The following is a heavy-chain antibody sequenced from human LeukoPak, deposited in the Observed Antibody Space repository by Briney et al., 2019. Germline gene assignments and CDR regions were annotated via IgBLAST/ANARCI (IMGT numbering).Heavy chain of an antibody. CDR1: GGFISSYY. J-gene: IGHJ6*03. CDR2: IYTSGST. V-gene: IGHV4-4*09. D-gene: IGHD4-11*01. Sequence: PSETLSLTCTVSGGFISSYYCSWIRQPPGKGLEWIGYIYTSGSTNYNPSLKSRVTISVDTFKNQFSLKLSSVTAADTAVYYCARRGYSNYEYYYYMDVWGKGTTVTVSS. CDR3: ARRGYSNYEYYYYMDV.